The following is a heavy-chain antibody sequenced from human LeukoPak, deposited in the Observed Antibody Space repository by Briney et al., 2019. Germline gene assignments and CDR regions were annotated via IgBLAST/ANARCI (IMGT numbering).Heavy chain of an antibody. J-gene: IGHJ4*02. V-gene: IGHV1-46*01. D-gene: IGHD3-3*01. Sequence: ASVKVSCKASGYTFTNYYIHWVRQAPGQGLEWMGMIIPSDGFTTYAQKFQGRLTMTRDMSTTTVYMELSSLRSEDTALYYCATAGRRLFGVLIPLSFDYWGQGTLVTVSS. CDR1: GYTFTNYY. CDR3: ATAGRRLFGVLIPLSFDY. CDR2: IIPSDGFT.